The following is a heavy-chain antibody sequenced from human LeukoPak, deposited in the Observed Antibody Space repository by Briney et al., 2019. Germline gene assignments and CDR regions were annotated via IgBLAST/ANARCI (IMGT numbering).Heavy chain of an antibody. CDR1: GYSISSSNW. CDR2: IHYSGSA. Sequence: SETLSLTCGVSGYSISSSNWWGWIRQPPGKGLECIAYIHYSGSAYYNPSLKSRVAMSVDTSKNQCSLKLNSVTAVDTAVYYCASRMYGSSGRYFHHWGQGTRVTVSA. D-gene: IGHD6-13*01. CDR3: ASRMYGSSGRYFHH. J-gene: IGHJ1*01. V-gene: IGHV4-28*01.